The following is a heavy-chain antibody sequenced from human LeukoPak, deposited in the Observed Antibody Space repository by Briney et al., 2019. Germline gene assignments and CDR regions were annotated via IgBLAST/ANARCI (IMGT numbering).Heavy chain of an antibody. Sequence: SVKVSCKASGGTFSTYAISWVRQAPGQGLEWMGRIIPILGIANYAQKFQGRVTITADKSTSTAYMELSSLRSEDTAVYYCARKVEYCSSTSCYLDYWGQGTLVTVSS. CDR2: IIPILGIA. CDR1: GGTFSTYA. CDR3: ARKVEYCSSTSCYLDY. J-gene: IGHJ4*02. D-gene: IGHD2-2*01. V-gene: IGHV1-69*04.